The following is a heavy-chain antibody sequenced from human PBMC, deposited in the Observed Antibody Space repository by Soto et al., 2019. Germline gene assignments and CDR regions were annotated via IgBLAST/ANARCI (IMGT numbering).Heavy chain of an antibody. Sequence: QVQLQQWGAGLLKPSETLSLNCAVYGGSFSGYYWSWIRQPPGKGLEWIGEINHRGSINYNPSLTSRVTMAVATSKNQFSLKLNSVTAADTAVFYCARGSRVRIPAASGRDYYYQGLDVWGQGTAVTVSS. CDR3: ARGSRVRIPAASGRDYYYQGLDV. CDR1: GGSFSGYY. V-gene: IGHV4-34*01. CDR2: INHRGSI. D-gene: IGHD6-25*01. J-gene: IGHJ6*02.